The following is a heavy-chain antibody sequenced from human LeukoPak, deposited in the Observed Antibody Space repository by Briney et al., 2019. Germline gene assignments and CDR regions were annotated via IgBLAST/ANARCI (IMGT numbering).Heavy chain of an antibody. V-gene: IGHV4-34*01. Sequence: PSETLSLTCAVYGGSFSGYYWSWIRQLPGKGLEWIGEINHSGSTNYNPSLKSRVTISVDTSKNQFSLKLSSVTAADTAVYYCARERPPIAAAGPGAFDIWGQGTMVTVSS. D-gene: IGHD6-13*01. CDR1: GGSFSGYY. CDR3: ARERPPIAAAGPGAFDI. CDR2: INHSGST. J-gene: IGHJ3*02.